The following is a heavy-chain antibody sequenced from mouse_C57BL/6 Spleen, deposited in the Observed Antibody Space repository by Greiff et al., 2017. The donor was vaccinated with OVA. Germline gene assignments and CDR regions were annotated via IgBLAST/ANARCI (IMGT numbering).Heavy chain of an antibody. CDR2: INPNNGGT. Sequence: EVKLVESGPELVKPGASVKIPCKASGYTFTDYNMDWVKQSHGKSLEWIGDINPNNGGTIYNQKFKGKATLTVDKSSSTAYMELRSLTSEDTAVYYCARRGYSNYYFDYWGQGTTLTVSS. V-gene: IGHV1-18*01. CDR1: GYTFTDYN. J-gene: IGHJ2*01. CDR3: ARRGYSNYYFDY. D-gene: IGHD2-5*01.